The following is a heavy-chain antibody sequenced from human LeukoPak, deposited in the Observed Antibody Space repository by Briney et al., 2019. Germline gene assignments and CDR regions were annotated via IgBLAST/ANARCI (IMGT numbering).Heavy chain of an antibody. CDR1: GAAMNSGDYY. Sequence: PSETLSLTCSVSGAAMNSGDYYWTWIRQSPGMGLEWIEYIHYNGATYYNPSLKSRLSVSLDTSRNQFSLNLNSVTAADTAVYFCSRVMSDCGSVMCYKGYLDSWGQGTLVTVSS. V-gene: IGHV4-30-4*08. CDR2: IHYNGAT. CDR3: SRVMSDCGSVMCYKGYLDS. D-gene: IGHD2-21*01. J-gene: IGHJ4*02.